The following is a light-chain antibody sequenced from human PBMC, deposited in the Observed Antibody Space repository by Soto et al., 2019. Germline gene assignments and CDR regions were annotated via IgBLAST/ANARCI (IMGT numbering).Light chain of an antibody. Sequence: DIQMPQSPSTLSASVGDRITITCRASQSISSWLAWYQQKPGKAPKVLIYDASSLESGVPSRFSGSGSGTEFTLTISSLQPDDFATYYCQQYNSYRAFGQGTKVEIK. CDR3: QQYNSYRA. CDR2: DAS. V-gene: IGKV1-5*01. CDR1: QSISSW. J-gene: IGKJ1*01.